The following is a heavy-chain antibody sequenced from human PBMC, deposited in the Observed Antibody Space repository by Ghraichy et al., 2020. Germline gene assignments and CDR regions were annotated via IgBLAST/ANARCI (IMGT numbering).Heavy chain of an antibody. J-gene: IGHJ3*02. CDR3: ARGSLFYCSGSICYWVGDAFDI. CDR2: INHSGST. Sequence: SETLSLTCAVYGGSFSGYYWSWIRQPPGKGLEWIGEINHSGSTNYNPSLKSRVTISVDTSKNQFSLKLSSVTAADTAVYYCARGSLFYCSGSICYWVGDAFDIWGQGTMVTVSS. CDR1: GGSFSGYY. D-gene: IGHD2-15*01. V-gene: IGHV4-34*01.